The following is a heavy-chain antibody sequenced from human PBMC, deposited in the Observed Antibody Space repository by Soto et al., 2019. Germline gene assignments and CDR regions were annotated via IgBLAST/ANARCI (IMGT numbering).Heavy chain of an antibody. CDR3: ARGYGSGSSGYYYYGMDV. J-gene: IGHJ6*02. V-gene: IGHV2-26*01. Sequence: QVTLKESGPVLVKPTEPLTLTCTVSGFSLSNARMGVSWIRQPPGKALEWLAHIFSNDEKSYSTSLKSRLTISKDTSKSQVVLTMTNMDPVDTATYYCARGYGSGSSGYYYYGMDVWGQGTTVTVSS. CDR2: IFSNDEK. CDR1: GFSLSNARMG. D-gene: IGHD3-10*01.